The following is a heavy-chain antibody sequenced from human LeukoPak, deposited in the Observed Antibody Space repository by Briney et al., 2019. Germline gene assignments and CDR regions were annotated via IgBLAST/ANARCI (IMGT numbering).Heavy chain of an antibody. CDR2: INPNSGGT. D-gene: IGHD6-6*01. CDR3: ARVYSSSSFDY. V-gene: IGHV1-2*02. Sequence: ASVQVSCQASGYTFTGYYMHWVRPAPGQGLEWMGWINPNSGGTNYAQKFQGRVTMTRDTSISTAYMELSRLRSDDTAVYYCARVYSSSSFDYWGQGTLVTVSS. J-gene: IGHJ4*02. CDR1: GYTFTGYY.